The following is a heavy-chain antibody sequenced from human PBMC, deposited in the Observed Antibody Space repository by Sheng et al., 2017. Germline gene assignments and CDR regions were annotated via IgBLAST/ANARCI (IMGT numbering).Heavy chain of an antibody. CDR2: IYTSGST. CDR1: GGSISSYY. D-gene: IGHD3-22*01. CDR3: ASGGYYDSSGYYYVDYFDY. V-gene: IGHV4-4*07. Sequence: QVQLQESGPGLVKPSETLSLTCTVSGGSISSYYWSWIRQPAGKGLEWIGRIYTSGSTNYNPSLKSRVTMSVDTSKNQFSLKLSSVTAADTAVYYCASGGYYDSSGYYYVDYFDYWGQGTLVTVSS. J-gene: IGHJ4*02.